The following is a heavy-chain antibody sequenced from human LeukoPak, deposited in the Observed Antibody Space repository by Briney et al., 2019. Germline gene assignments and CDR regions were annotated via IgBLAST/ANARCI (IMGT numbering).Heavy chain of an antibody. V-gene: IGHV3-53*01. CDR1: GFTVSSNY. J-gene: IGHJ6*02. D-gene: IGHD1-1*01. CDR3: ARASSDLENYYYYGMDV. Sequence: GGSLRLSCAASGFTVSSNYMSWVRQAPGKGLEWVSVIYSGGNTYYADSVKGRFTISRDNSKNTLYLQMNSLRVEDTAVYYCARASSDLENYYYYGMDVWGQGTTVTVSS. CDR2: IYSGGNT.